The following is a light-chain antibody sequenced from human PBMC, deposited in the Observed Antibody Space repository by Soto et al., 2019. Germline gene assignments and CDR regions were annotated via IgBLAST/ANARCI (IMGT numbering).Light chain of an antibody. V-gene: IGKV1-39*01. CDR1: QSISNY. J-gene: IGKJ3*01. CDR3: EQSYILLFT. CDR2: AAS. Sequence: DIQMTQSPSSLSASVGDRVTITCRASQSISNYLNWYQQNPGKAPKLLIYAASSLQSGGPSRFCGSGSATNLTLLIRLVQLEDFATNPCEQSYILLFTFGPGINVDI.